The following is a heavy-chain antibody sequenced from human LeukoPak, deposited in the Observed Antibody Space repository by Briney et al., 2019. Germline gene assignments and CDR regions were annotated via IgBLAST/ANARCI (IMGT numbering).Heavy chain of an antibody. CDR1: GFTFSNYD. CDR2: IGTAGDI. J-gene: IGHJ3*02. CDR3: ARDRDGPHYYDSSGYYPDAFDI. V-gene: IGHV3-13*01. Sequence: GGSLRLSCAASGFTFSNYDMHWVRQATGKGLEWVSGIGTAGDIYYPGSVKGRFTISRENAKNSLYLQMNSLRAGDTAVYYCARDRDGPHYYDSSGYYPDAFDIWGQGTMVTVSS. D-gene: IGHD3-22*01.